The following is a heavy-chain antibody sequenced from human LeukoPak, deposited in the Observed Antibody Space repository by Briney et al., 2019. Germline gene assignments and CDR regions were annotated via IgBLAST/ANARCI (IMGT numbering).Heavy chain of an antibody. D-gene: IGHD3-22*01. V-gene: IGHV1-69*05. J-gene: IGHJ4*02. CDR2: IIPIFGTA. CDR1: GGTFSSYA. CDR3: ARGGLVGYDSSGYYGY. Sequence: SVKVSCKASGGTFSSYAISWVRQAPGQGLEWMGGIIPIFGTANYAQKFQGRGAITTDESTSTAYMELSSLRSEGTAVYYCARGGLVGYDSSGYYGYWGQGTLVTVSS.